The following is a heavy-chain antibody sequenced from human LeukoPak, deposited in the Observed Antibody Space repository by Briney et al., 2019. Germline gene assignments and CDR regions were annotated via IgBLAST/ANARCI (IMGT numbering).Heavy chain of an antibody. Sequence: ASVKVSCKASGGTFSSYAISWVRQAPGQGLEWMGRIIPILGIANYAQKFQGRVTITADKSTSTAYMELSSLRSEDTAVYYCARKQQLGGDAFDIWGQGTMVTVSS. V-gene: IGHV1-69*04. CDR2: IIPILGIA. D-gene: IGHD6-13*01. CDR3: ARKQQLGGDAFDI. CDR1: GGTFSSYA. J-gene: IGHJ3*02.